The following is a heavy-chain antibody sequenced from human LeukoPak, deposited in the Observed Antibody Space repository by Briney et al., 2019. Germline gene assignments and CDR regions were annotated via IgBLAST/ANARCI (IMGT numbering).Heavy chain of an antibody. CDR3: ARRDYGYYLDY. D-gene: IGHD3-16*01. CDR1: GYSISSGYY. J-gene: IGHJ4*02. CDR2: IYHSGTT. V-gene: IGHV4-38-2*02. Sequence: PSETLSLTCIVSGYSISSGYYWDWIRQPPGKGLEWIGSIYHSGTTYYNPSLQSRVTISVDTSKNQFSLKLSSVTAADTAVYYCARRDYGYYLDYWGQGTLVTVSS.